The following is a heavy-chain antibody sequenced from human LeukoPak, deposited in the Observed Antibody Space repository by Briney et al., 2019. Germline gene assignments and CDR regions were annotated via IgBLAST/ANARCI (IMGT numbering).Heavy chain of an antibody. CDR3: ARDRYPGDYYAFDI. CDR1: GYTLTSYG. Sequence: ASVKVSCKASGYTLTSYGINWMRQAPGQGLEWMGWISTQSGNTNYAQKVQGRLTLTTDRSTNTAYMELRSLRSDDTAVYYCARDRYPGDYYAFDIWGQGAMVTVSS. CDR2: ISTQSGNT. J-gene: IGHJ3*02. V-gene: IGHV1-18*01. D-gene: IGHD4-17*01.